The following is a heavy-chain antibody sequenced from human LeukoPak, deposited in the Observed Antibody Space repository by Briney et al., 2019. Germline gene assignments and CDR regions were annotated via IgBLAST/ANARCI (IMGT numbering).Heavy chain of an antibody. Sequence: SETLSLTCAVSGGSISSNSYYWTWIRQSPGKGLEWIGEIYHSGSTNYNPSLKSRVTISVDTSKNQFSLKLNSVTAADTAVYYCARGCRVVVTAILFQYYYYMDVWGTGTTVTVSS. V-gene: IGHV4-39*07. CDR2: IYHSGST. CDR1: GGSISSNSYY. J-gene: IGHJ6*03. D-gene: IGHD2-21*02. CDR3: ARGCRVVVTAILFQYYYYMDV.